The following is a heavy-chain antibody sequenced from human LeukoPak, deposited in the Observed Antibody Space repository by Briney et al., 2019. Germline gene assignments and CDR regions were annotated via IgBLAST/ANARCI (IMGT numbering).Heavy chain of an antibody. J-gene: IGHJ6*02. CDR2: ISGDGGRT. D-gene: IGHD3-10*01. CDR3: AKDLYYYGSGSYLGMDV. Sequence: GGSLRLSCAASGFTFDDYAMHWVRQAPGKGLEWVSLISGDGGRTYYADSVKGRFPISRDNSKNSLYLQMNSLRTEDTAVYYCAKDLYYYGSGSYLGMDVWGQGTTVTVSS. V-gene: IGHV3-43*02. CDR1: GFTFDDYA.